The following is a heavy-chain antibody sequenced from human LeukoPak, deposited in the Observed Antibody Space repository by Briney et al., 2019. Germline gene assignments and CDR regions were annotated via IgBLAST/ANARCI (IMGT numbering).Heavy chain of an antibody. CDR1: GFTFRNHA. V-gene: IGHV3-7*01. CDR3: TTISAQTFDI. D-gene: IGHD1-26*01. J-gene: IGHJ3*02. CDR2: IKPDGIDK. Sequence: PGGSLRLSCVGSGFTFRNHAMNWVRQSPRKGLEWVANIKPDGIDKYYVDSARGRFTVSRDNAKNSAFLQMNSLRAEDTAIYYCTTISAQTFDIWGQGTLVSVSS.